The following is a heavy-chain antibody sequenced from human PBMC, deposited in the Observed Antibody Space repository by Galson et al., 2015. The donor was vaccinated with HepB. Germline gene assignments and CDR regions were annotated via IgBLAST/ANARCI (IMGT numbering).Heavy chain of an antibody. D-gene: IGHD2/OR15-2a*01. CDR2: IKSKTDGGTT. J-gene: IGHJ3*02. CDR1: GFTFSSYG. V-gene: IGHV3-15*01. Sequence: SLRLSCAASGFTFSSYGMHWVRQAPGKGLEWVGRIKSKTDGGTTDYAAPVKGRFTISRDDSKNTLYLQMNSLKTEDTAVYYCTIEVLLLDAFDIWGQGTMVTVSS. CDR3: TIEVLLLDAFDI.